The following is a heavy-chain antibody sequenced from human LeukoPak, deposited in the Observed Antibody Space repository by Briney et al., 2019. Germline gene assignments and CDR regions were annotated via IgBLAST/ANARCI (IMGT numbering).Heavy chain of an antibody. CDR2: INHSGST. J-gene: IGHJ4*02. Sequence: PSETLSLTCAVYGGSFSGYYWSWIRQPPGEGLEWIGEINHSGSTNHNPSLKSRVTISVDTSKSQFSLKLSSVTAADTAVYYCASSYGSGPLDYWGQGTLVTVSS. CDR1: GGSFSGYY. D-gene: IGHD3-10*01. CDR3: ASSYGSGPLDY. V-gene: IGHV4-34*01.